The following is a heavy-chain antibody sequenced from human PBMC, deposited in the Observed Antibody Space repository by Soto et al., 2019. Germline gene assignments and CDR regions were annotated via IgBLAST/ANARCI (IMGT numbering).Heavy chain of an antibody. J-gene: IGHJ4*02. D-gene: IGHD3-22*01. CDR3: ARDLGHYDTSGYFDA. CDR1: GFTFSSSS. V-gene: IGHV3-48*02. CDR2: ISAITSRT. Sequence: GGSLRLSCVASGFTFSSSSMNWVRQAPGKGLEWVSYISAITSRTYYADSVKGRFTISRDNAKNSLYLQMNSLRDEDTAVYYCARDLGHYDTSGYFDAWGQGTMVTVSS.